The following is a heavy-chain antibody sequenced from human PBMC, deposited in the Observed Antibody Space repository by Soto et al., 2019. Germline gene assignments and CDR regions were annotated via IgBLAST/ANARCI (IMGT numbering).Heavy chain of an antibody. CDR1: GYTFTAYC. J-gene: IGHJ6*02. D-gene: IGHD3-10*01. V-gene: IGHV1-2*02. CDR2: INVNSGDI. CDR3: ARDMDYYYGSGTVNGHGV. Sequence: QVQLVQSGAEVKKPGASVRVSCKASGYTFTAYCVQWVRQAPGQVLQWMGWINVNSGDIKYAQAFQGRVTLTRDTSISTVYKELTRLTPDDTAVYYCARDMDYYYGSGTVNGHGVCGQGNTVTV.